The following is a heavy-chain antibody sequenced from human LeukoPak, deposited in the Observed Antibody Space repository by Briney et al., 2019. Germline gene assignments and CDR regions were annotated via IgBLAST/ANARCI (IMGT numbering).Heavy chain of an antibody. CDR3: ARDSSYYDSSGYYFW. Sequence: GRSLRLSCAASGFTFSSYGMHWVRQAPGKGLEWVAVIWYDGSNKYYADSVKGRFTISRDNSKNTLYLQMNSLRAEDTAVYYCARDSSYYDSSGYYFWWGQGTLVTVSS. J-gene: IGHJ4*02. V-gene: IGHV3-33*01. D-gene: IGHD3-22*01. CDR1: GFTFSSYG. CDR2: IWYDGSNK.